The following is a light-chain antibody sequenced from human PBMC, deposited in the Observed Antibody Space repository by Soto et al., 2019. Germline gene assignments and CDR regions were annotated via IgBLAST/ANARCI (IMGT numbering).Light chain of an antibody. CDR3: QQYDNLPTIT. J-gene: IGKJ5*01. V-gene: IGKV1-33*01. CDR1: QRISGC. Sequence: EIQMTQSPPFLSASEGDRVAITCRARQRISGCLDWYQQKPGKAPELLIYDASKLETGVSSRFSGSGSGTDFTFTISSLQPEDIATYSCQQYDNLPTITFGQGTRLEIK. CDR2: DAS.